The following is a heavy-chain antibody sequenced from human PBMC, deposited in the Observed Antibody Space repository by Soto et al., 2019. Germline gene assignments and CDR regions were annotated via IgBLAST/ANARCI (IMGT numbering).Heavy chain of an antibody. V-gene: IGHV5-51*01. D-gene: IGHD3-9*01. J-gene: IGHJ5*02. Sequence: GESLKSSCKCSGYTFATHWIAWVRQMPGKGVELMVTIYPGDSDTRYGPSFQGQVTISADKSFSTAYLQWSSLKASDTAIYFCARLEMTGLDXWGQGTLVTVSX. CDR3: ARLEMTGLDX. CDR2: IYPGDSDT. CDR1: GYTFATHW.